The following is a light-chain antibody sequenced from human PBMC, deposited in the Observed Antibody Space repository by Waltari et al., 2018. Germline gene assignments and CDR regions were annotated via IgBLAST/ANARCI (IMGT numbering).Light chain of an antibody. J-gene: IGKJ1*01. CDR2: KVS. V-gene: IGKV2-30*01. Sequence: EVVMTQSPLSLPVTLGQPASISCRSRQSLVYSDGNTYLNWFQQSPGQSPRRLIYKVSNRDSGVPDRFSGSGSGTDFTLKISRVEAEDVGVYYCMQGTHWPPTFGQGTKVEIK. CDR1: QSLVYSDGNTY. CDR3: MQGTHWPPT.